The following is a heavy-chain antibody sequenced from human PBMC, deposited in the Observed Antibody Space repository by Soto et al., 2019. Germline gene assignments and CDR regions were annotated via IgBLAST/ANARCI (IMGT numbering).Heavy chain of an antibody. CDR3: ARYYYDSSGYPTLYYFDY. D-gene: IGHD3-22*01. CDR1: GGSISSSSYY. Sequence: SDTLSLTCTVSGGSISSSSYYWGWIRQPPGKGLEWIGSIYYSGSTYYNPSLKSRVTISVDTSKNQFSLKLSSVTAADTAVYYCARYYYDSSGYPTLYYFDYWGQGTLVTVSS. CDR2: IYYSGST. J-gene: IGHJ4*02. V-gene: IGHV4-39*01.